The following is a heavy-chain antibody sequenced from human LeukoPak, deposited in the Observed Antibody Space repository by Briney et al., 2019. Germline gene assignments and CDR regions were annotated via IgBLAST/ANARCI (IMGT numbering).Heavy chain of an antibody. Sequence: PAETLSLSCTASGGTFSRNTYYWGRIRPPQGKGLDWIAGIYYSGSTYYIPSLKRRFTVSGDTSKNQFSLKLSSVTAADTAVYYCARAALITFGGANYYFDYWGQGTLVTVSS. J-gene: IGHJ4*02. CDR2: IYYSGST. CDR1: GGTFSRNTYY. V-gene: IGHV4-39*01. CDR3: ARAALITFGGANYYFDY. D-gene: IGHD3-16*01.